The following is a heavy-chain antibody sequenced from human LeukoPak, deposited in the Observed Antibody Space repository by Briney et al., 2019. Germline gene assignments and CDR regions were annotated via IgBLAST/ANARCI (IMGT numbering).Heavy chain of an antibody. CDR2: IDQSGTT. Sequence: KTSETLSLTCVVYGESFSGYYWSWIRQPPGKGLEWIGEIDQSGTTNYNPSLKSRVTISIDTSKKQFSLTLTSMTAADTAVYYCARVPHYYFGYGYFDTWGQGTRVTVSS. J-gene: IGHJ4*02. CDR3: ARVPHYYFGYGYFDT. CDR1: GESFSGYY. V-gene: IGHV4-34*01. D-gene: IGHD3-10*01.